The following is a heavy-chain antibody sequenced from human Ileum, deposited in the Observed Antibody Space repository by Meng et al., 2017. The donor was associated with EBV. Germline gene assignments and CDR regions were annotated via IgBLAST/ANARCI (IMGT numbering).Heavy chain of an antibody. J-gene: IGHJ4*02. CDR2: IYNSGRT. CDR1: GGSFSSCNW. V-gene: IGHV4-4*02. Sequence: QAPPVESGPGLVKPSAALTVSCTVSGGSFSSCNWWSWGRQPPGKGLEWIGEIYNSGRTNYTPSLKSRVTMSVDKSKNKFYLNLSSVTAEDTAVYYCARVGQWLPIDYWGQGTLVTVSS. D-gene: IGHD6-19*01. CDR3: ARVGQWLPIDY.